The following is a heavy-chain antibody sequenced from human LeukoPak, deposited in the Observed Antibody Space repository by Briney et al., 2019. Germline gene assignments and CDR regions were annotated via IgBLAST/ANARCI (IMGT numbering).Heavy chain of an antibody. CDR1: GFTFSSYR. CDR2: NSSSSSTI. CDR3: ARDDHWGYAFDI. V-gene: IGHV3-48*01. D-gene: IGHD3-16*01. Sequence: GGSLRLSCAASGFTFSSYRMNSVPQAPGKGLERVSYNSSSSSTIYYAASVKGRFTSSRDNAKSSLYVQMNSLRAEDTAVYYCARDDHWGYAFDIWGQGTMVTVSS. J-gene: IGHJ3*02.